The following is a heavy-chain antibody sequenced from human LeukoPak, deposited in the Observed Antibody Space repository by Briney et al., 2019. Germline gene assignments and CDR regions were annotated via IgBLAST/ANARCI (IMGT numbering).Heavy chain of an antibody. CDR2: IYYSGST. J-gene: IGHJ4*02. CDR1: GGSIGSGGYY. CDR3: ARIDFVDYYFNY. V-gene: IGHV4-31*03. D-gene: IGHD2-21*01. Sequence: SQTLSLTCTVSGGSIGSGGYYWSWIRQHPGKGLEWIGHIYYSGSTYYNPSLKSRVTISVDTSKNQFSLKLSSVTAADTAVYYCARIDFVDYYFNYWGQGTLVTVSS.